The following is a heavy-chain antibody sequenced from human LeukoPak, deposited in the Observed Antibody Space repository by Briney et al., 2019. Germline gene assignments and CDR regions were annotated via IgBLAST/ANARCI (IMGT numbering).Heavy chain of an antibody. V-gene: IGHV4-4*07. CDR1: GGSISSYY. D-gene: IGHD1-14*01. J-gene: IGHJ4*02. CDR2: IYTSGNS. CDR3: ARLGNQSFDY. Sequence: SETLSLTCSVSGGSISSYYWSWIRQPAGKGLEWIGRIYTSGNSNYNPSLKSRVTMSVDTSKNQFSLKLSSVTAADTAVYYCARLGNQSFDYWGQGTLVTVSS.